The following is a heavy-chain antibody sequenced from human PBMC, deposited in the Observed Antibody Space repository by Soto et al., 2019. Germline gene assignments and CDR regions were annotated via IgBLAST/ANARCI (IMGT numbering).Heavy chain of an antibody. CDR1: GFTFSDSY. CDR2: ITFSGNTV. Sequence: QVQLVESGGGLVKPGGSLRLSCAASGFTFSDSYMSWIRQAPGKGLEWISYITFSGNTVYYADSLKGRFTIPRDNAKNSLYLQMNRLRAEDTAVYYCARVSWREKYGMDVWGQGTTVTVSS. CDR3: ARVSWREKYGMDV. V-gene: IGHV3-11*01. J-gene: IGHJ6*02.